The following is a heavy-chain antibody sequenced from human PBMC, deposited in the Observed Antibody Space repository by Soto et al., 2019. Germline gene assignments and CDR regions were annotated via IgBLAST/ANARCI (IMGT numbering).Heavy chain of an antibody. D-gene: IGHD4-17*01. V-gene: IGHV4-39*07. CDR2: IHSTRSP. Sequence: SETLSLTCTVSGGSISSSSDFWGWIRQPPGKGLEWIGSIHSTRSPNYNPSLKSRVTMSVDTSKNQFSLKLNLTSVTAADTAVYYCARSPAYGDYANLDTWGQGTLVTVSS. CDR1: GGSISSSSDF. CDR3: ARSPAYGDYANLDT. J-gene: IGHJ5*02.